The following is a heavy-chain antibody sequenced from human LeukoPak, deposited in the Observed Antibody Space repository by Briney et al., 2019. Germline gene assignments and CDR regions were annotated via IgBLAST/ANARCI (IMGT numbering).Heavy chain of an antibody. D-gene: IGHD1-1*01. CDR3: ATTTGGKNFDY. J-gene: IGHJ4*02. CDR2: INPDGNKK. CDR1: GLIFSGSW. Sequence: GGSLRLSCAASGLIFSGSWMNWVRQAPGKGLEWVATINPDGNKKGYVDSVKGRFTISRDDAENSLYLQMNSLRAEDTAVYHCATTTGGKNFDYWGQGTLVTVSS. V-gene: IGHV3-7*03.